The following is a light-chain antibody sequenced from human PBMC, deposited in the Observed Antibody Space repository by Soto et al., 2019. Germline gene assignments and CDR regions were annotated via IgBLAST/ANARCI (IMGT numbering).Light chain of an antibody. CDR3: CSYTSSNTLVYV. Sequence: QSALTQPASVSGSPGQSITISCTGTSSDVGGYNYVSWYQQHPGTAPKLIIYDVSNRPSGVSNRFSGSKSGNTASLTISGLQAEDEADYYCCSYTSSNTLVYVLGTGTKVTVL. J-gene: IGLJ1*01. V-gene: IGLV2-14*01. CDR2: DVS. CDR1: SSDVGGYNY.